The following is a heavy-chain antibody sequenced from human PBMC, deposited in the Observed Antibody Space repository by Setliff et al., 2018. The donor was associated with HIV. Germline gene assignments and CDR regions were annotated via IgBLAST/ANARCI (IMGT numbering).Heavy chain of an antibody. CDR1: GFTFSSHA. J-gene: IGHJ4*02. V-gene: IGHV3-23*01. CDR2: ISGYGYST. CDR3: AKAGSWDYYDSSGYYHFDN. D-gene: IGHD3-22*01. Sequence: PGGSLRLSCAASGFTFSSHAMSWVRQAPGKGLEWVSAISGYGYSTYYADSVKGRFTMSRDNSKNTLDLQMNSLRAEDTAVYHCAKAGSWDYYDSSGYYHFDNWGQGTLVTVSS.